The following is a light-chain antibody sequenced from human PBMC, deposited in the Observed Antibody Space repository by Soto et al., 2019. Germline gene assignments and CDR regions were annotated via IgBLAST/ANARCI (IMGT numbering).Light chain of an antibody. V-gene: IGKV3-15*01. Sequence: EIVLTQSPATLSVSPGERATLSCRTSQSVASNFAWYQQKPGQAPRLLVYGAFIRAPGFPVRFRGSGSGSEFILTISSLQSEDGATYYCQQYDKWPYTFGQGTNLEIK. CDR3: QQYDKWPYT. CDR2: GAF. CDR1: QSVASN. J-gene: IGKJ2*01.